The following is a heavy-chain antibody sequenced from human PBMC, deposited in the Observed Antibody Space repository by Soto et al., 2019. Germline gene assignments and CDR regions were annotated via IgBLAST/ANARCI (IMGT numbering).Heavy chain of an antibody. V-gene: IGHV2-5*02. CDR2: IYWGDDK. CDR3: AHKPDYFGSGSPLFDY. Sequence: QITLKESGPTLVNPTQTLTLTCTFSGFSLSGSSVGVGWIRQPPGKALEWLALIYWGDDKRFSPSLKSRLAISKDTSKNRVVLTMTTVDPVDTATYYCAHKPDYFGSGSPLFDYWGQGTLVTVSS. CDR1: GFSLSGSSVG. D-gene: IGHD3-10*01. J-gene: IGHJ4*02.